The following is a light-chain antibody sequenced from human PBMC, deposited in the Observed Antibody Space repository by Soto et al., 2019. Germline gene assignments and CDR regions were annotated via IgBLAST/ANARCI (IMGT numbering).Light chain of an antibody. Sequence: QLVLTQPASVSGSPGQSITISCTGTSSDVGGYNYVAWYQQHPGKAPQLMIYDVTNRPSGVSNRFSGSKSGNTASLTISGLQSEDEADYYCSSYTSSSLLVFGAGTKVTVL. CDR1: SSDVGGYNY. V-gene: IGLV2-14*01. J-gene: IGLJ1*01. CDR2: DVT. CDR3: SSYTSSSLLV.